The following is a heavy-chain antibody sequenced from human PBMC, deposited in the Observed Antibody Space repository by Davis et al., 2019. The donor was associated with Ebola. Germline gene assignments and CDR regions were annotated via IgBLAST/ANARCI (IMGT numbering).Heavy chain of an antibody. CDR1: GGSFSGYY. V-gene: IGHV4-34*01. D-gene: IGHD6-25*01. Sequence: MPSETLSLTCAVYGGSFSGYYWSWIRQPPGKGLEWIGEINHRGSTNYNPSLKSRVTISVDKSKIQFSLKLSSVTAADTAVYYCARVLSGYYYFYMDVWGKGTTVTVSS. CDR3: ARVLSGYYYFYMDV. CDR2: INHRGST. J-gene: IGHJ6*03.